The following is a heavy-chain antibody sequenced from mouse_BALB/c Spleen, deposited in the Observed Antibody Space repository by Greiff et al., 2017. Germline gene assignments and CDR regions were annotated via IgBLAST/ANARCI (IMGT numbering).Heavy chain of an antibody. V-gene: IGHV1S56*01. CDR1: GYTFTSYY. D-gene: IGHD2-4*01. J-gene: IGHJ4*01. CDR2: IYPGNVNT. Sequence: LVESGPELVKPGASVRISCKASGYTFTSYYIHWVKQRPGQGLEWIGWIYPGNVNTKYNEKFKGKATLTADKSSSTAYMQLSSLTSEDSAVYFCARFEFDYDEAMDYWGQGTSVTVSS. CDR3: ARFEFDYDEAMDY.